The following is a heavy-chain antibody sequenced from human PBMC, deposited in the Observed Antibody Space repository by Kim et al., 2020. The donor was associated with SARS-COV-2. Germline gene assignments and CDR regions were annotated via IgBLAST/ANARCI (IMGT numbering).Heavy chain of an antibody. D-gene: IGHD2-2*01. Sequence: SVKVSCKASGGTFSSYTISWVRQAPGQGLEWMGRIIPMLGIANYAQKFQGRVTITADKSTSTAYMELSSLRSEDTAVYYCARVPGMGCSSTSCYEGHYW. J-gene: IGHJ4*01. CDR3: ARVPGMGCSSTSCYEGHY. CDR2: IIPMLGIA. CDR1: GGTFSSYT. V-gene: IGHV1-69*02.